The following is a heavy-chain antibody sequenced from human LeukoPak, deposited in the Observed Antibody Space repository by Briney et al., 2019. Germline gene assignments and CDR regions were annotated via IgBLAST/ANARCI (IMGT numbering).Heavy chain of an antibody. J-gene: IGHJ4*02. CDR3: ARERCTDADCYLDN. CDR1: GFTFDDFA. D-gene: IGHD2-8*01. CDR2: ISWDGGST. V-gene: IGHV3-43D*03. Sequence: GGSLRLSCAASGFTFDDFAMYWVRQTPGKGLECVSLISWDGGSTYYPDSVKGRFTISRDNSKNSLYLHMTSLRTEDTALYYCARERCTDADCYLDNWGQGTLVTVSS.